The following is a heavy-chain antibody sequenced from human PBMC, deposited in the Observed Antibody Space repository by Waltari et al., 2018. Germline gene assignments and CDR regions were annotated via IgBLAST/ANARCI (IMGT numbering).Heavy chain of an antibody. CDR2: IYSGRRT. CDR1: GFTVSSNY. J-gene: IGHJ4*02. V-gene: IGHV3-53*02. CDR3: ARDSGSYHFDY. D-gene: IGHD1-26*01. Sequence: EVQLVETGGGLIQPGGSLRLSCAASGFTVSSNYMSWVRQAPGKGLAWVSVIYSGRRTYYADSVKGGCTISRDNSKNTLYLKMNSLRAEDTAVYYCARDSGSYHFDYWGQGTLVTVSS.